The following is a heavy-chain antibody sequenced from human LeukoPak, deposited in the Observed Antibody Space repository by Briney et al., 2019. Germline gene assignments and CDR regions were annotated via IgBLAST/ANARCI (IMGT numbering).Heavy chain of an antibody. Sequence: SETLSLTCTVSGGSISSSTYYWGWIRQPPGKGLEWIGNIYYTGTTYNSPSLKSRVTISVDTSKNQFSLKLISVTAADTAMYYCARPGSGAPGAFDIWGHGTMVSVSS. CDR3: ARPGSGAPGAFDI. D-gene: IGHD3-10*01. CDR1: GGSISSSTYY. J-gene: IGHJ3*02. V-gene: IGHV4-39*01. CDR2: IYYTGTT.